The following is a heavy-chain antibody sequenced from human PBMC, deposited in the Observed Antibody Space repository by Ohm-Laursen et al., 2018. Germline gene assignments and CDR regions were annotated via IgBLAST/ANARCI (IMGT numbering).Heavy chain of an antibody. Sequence: TQTLPLTCSFSGFSLSTTRMRVSWIRQPPGKALEWLARIDWNDERFYSTSLKTRLTISKDTSKNQVVLTMTNIDPVDTATYYCARMTGAMDVWGQGTTVTVSS. CDR2: IDWNDER. V-gene: IGHV2-70*04. CDR1: GFSLSTTRMR. J-gene: IGHJ6*02. CDR3: ARMTGAMDV.